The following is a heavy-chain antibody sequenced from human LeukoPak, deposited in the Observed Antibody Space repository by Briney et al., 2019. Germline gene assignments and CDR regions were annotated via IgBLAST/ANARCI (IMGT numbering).Heavy chain of an antibody. CDR3: ASATGWSNY. CDR1: GGSISDYY. Sequence: PSETLSLTCTLFGGSISDYYWSWVREPPGKGLERSGYIYYSGDTVYNTPLKRRVTISIHTPKQQFSLNLSSATAEHTAVHYFASATGWSNYWGQGTLVTVSS. D-gene: IGHD6-19*01. CDR2: IYYSGDT. J-gene: IGHJ4*02. V-gene: IGHV4-59*01.